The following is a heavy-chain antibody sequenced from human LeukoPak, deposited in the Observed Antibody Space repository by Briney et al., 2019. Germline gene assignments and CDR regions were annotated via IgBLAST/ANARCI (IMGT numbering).Heavy chain of an antibody. D-gene: IGHD6-19*01. V-gene: IGHV3-15*01. CDR2: IKSKTDGGTT. Sequence: GGSLRLSCAASGFTFSNAWMSWVRQAPGKGLEWVGRIKSKTDGGTTDYAAPVKGRFTISRDDSKNTLYLQMNSLKTEDTAVYYCTTSIAVAGIYYFDYWGQGTLVTVSS. J-gene: IGHJ4*02. CDR3: TTSIAVAGIYYFDY. CDR1: GFTFSNAW.